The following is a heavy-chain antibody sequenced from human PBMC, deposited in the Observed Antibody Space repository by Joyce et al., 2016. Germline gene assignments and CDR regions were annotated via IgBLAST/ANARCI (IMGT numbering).Heavy chain of an antibody. CDR3: AATGDGTTDYYYGTDV. D-gene: IGHD1-1*01. J-gene: IGHJ6*02. CDR1: GFSLSVSGVG. CDR2: IYWDDDE. Sequence: QITLKASGPTLVTPTHTLTLTCTFSGFSLSVSGVGVGWIRQPPGKALEWLALIYWDDDERYRPALKSRVTIAKDTSKNQVVLTMTNMDPVDTAIYYCAATGDGTTDYYYGTDVWGQGITVTVSS. V-gene: IGHV2-5*02.